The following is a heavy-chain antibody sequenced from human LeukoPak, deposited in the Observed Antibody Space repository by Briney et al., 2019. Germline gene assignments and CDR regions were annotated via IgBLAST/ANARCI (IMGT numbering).Heavy chain of an antibody. D-gene: IGHD3-22*01. J-gene: IGHJ3*02. Sequence: SGPTLVNPTQTLTLTCTFSGFSLSTSGVGVGWTRQPPGKALEWLALIYWDGDRRYSPSLRSRLTITKDASKNQVDLTMTNMDPVDTATYYCVHRRPDNSGCWTHGTFDIWGQGTMVTVSS. CDR1: GFSLSTSGVG. CDR3: VHRRPDNSGCWTHGTFDI. V-gene: IGHV2-5*02. CDR2: IYWDGDR.